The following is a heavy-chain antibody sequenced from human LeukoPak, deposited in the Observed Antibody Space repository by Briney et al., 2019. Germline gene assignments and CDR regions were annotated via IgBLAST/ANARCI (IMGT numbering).Heavy chain of an antibody. V-gene: IGHV3-21*01. CDR1: AFSFKSYS. CDR3: VRLRRNSDSSGYYYYYDS. D-gene: IGHD3-22*01. CDR2: INKGSTHI. Sequence: PGGSLRLSCAASAFSFKSYSFNWVRQAPGKGLEWVSSINKGSTHIYYADSVKGRFTVSRDDAQNSLYLQMNSLSAEDTALYYCVRLRRNSDSSGYYYYYDSWGRGTQVTVAS. J-gene: IGHJ4*02.